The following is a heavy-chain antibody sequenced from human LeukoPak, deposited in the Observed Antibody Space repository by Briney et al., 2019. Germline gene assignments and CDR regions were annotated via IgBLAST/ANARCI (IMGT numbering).Heavy chain of an antibody. CDR3: ARRLAVAGVLPDY. D-gene: IGHD6-19*01. V-gene: IGHV1-8*01. Sequence: GASVKVSCKASGYTFISYDINWVRQATGQGLEWMGWMNPNSGNTGYAQKFQGRVTMTRITSTGTAYMELSSLRSEDTAIYYCARRLAVAGVLPDYWGQGTPVTVSS. CDR1: GYTFISYD. CDR2: MNPNSGNT. J-gene: IGHJ4*02.